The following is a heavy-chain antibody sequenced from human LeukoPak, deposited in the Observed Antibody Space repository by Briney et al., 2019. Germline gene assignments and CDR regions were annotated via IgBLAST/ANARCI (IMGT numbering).Heavy chain of an antibody. CDR3: ARARGRFFDY. CDR1: GGSFSGYY. V-gene: IGHV4-34*01. Sequence: SETLSLTCAVYGGSFSGYYWSWIRQPPGKGLERIGEINHSGSTNYNPSLKSRVTISVDTSKNQFSLKLSSVTAADTAVYYCARARGRFFDYWGQGTLVTVSS. CDR2: INHSGST. J-gene: IGHJ4*02.